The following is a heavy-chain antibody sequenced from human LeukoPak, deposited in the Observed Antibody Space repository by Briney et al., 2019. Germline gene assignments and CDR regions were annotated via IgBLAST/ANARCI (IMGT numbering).Heavy chain of an antibody. CDR1: GGSFSGYC. J-gene: IGHJ6*02. Sequence: KPSETLSLTCAVYGGSFSGYCWSWIRQPPGKGLEWIGEINHSGSTNYNPSLKSRVTISVDTSKNQFSLKLSSVTAADTAVYYCARVKIAVATYYYYGMDVWGQGTTVTVSS. CDR2: INHSGST. CDR3: ARVKIAVATYYYYGMDV. D-gene: IGHD6-19*01. V-gene: IGHV4-34*01.